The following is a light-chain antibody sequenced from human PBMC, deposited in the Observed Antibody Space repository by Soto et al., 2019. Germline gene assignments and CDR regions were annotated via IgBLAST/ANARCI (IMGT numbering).Light chain of an antibody. Sequence: QSALTQPASVSGSPGQSITISCTGTSSDVGGYNYVSWYQQHPGKAPKLMIYEVSNRPSGVSNRFSGSKSGNTASLTISGLQAEDEADYYCQSYDSNLRGPVFGGGTKLTVL. CDR1: SSDVGGYNY. J-gene: IGLJ3*02. CDR3: QSYDSNLRGPV. V-gene: IGLV2-14*01. CDR2: EVS.